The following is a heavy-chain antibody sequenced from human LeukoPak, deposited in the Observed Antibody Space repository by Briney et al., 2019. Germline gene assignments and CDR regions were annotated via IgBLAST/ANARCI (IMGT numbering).Heavy chain of an antibody. V-gene: IGHV3-11*01. D-gene: IGHD3-22*01. Sequence: GGSLRLSCAASGFTFSDYYMSWIRQAPGKGPEWVSYISSSGSTIYYADSVKGRFTISRGNAKNSLYLQMNSLRAEDTAAYYCARDPYYYYDSSGSPFDYWGQGTLVTVSS. CDR1: GFTFSDYY. CDR2: ISSSGSTI. CDR3: ARDPYYYYDSSGSPFDY. J-gene: IGHJ4*02.